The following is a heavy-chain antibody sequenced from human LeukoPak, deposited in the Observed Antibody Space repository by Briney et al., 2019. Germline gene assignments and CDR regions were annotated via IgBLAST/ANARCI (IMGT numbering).Heavy chain of an antibody. D-gene: IGHD3-3*01. J-gene: IGHJ3*02. CDR2: DGHT. CDR1: GGSVSSGYFH. CDR3: ARARGATAYYDFWSGYSPGAFDI. V-gene: IGHV4-61*01. Sequence: SETLSLTCTVSGGSVSSGYFHWSRIRQAPGKGLEWIGHDGHTNYNPSLKSRVTISVDTSKNQFSLKLSSVTAADTAVYYCARARGATAYYDFWSGYSPGAFDIWGQGTMVTVSS.